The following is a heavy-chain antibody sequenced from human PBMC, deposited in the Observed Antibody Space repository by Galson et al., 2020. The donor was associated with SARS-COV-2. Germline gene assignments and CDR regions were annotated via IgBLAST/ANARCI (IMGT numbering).Heavy chain of an antibody. J-gene: IGHJ5*02. V-gene: IGHV5-51*01. CDR1: GYSFTSYW. Sequence: GESLKISCEGSGYSFTSYWIGWVRQMPGKGLEWMGIIYPGDSDSRYSPLFEGRVTISADKSINTVYLQWSSLKTSDTAMYYCAIAYDFWSGYNWFAPWGQGTLVTVSS. CDR2: IYPGDSDS. D-gene: IGHD3-3*01. CDR3: AIAYDFWSGYNWFAP.